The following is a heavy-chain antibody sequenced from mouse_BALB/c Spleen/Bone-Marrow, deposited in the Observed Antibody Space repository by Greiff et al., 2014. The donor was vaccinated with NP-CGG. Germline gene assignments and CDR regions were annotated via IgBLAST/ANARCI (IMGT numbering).Heavy chain of an antibody. CDR2: IWTGGST. V-gene: IGHV2-2*02. CDR1: GFSLTTYG. D-gene: IGHD3-1*01. Sequence: VQLQESGPGLVQPSQSLSITCTVSGFSLTTYGVHWVRQSPGKGLEWLGVIWTGGSTDYNAAFISRLTISKDNSKSQVFFEMNSLQANDIAIYYCARNHRGYYFDYWGQGTALTVSS. J-gene: IGHJ2*01. CDR3: ARNHRGYYFDY.